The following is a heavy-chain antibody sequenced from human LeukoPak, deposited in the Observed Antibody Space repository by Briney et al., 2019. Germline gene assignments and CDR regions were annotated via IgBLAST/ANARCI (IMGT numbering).Heavy chain of an antibody. CDR2: VYYSGRT. D-gene: IGHD2-15*01. CDR1: GGSISTYY. Sequence: SETLSLTCTVSGGSISTYYWNWIRQPPGKGLEGIGYVYYSGRTNYTPSLQSRVPISLHPSNNQFSLNLSSVTAAATAVYYCARDLRPTTPYYYFDSWGQGTLVTVSS. J-gene: IGHJ4*02. V-gene: IGHV4-59*01. CDR3: ARDLRPTTPYYYFDS.